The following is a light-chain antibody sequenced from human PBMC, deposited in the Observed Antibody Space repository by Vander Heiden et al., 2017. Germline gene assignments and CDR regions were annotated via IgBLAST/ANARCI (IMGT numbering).Light chain of an antibody. V-gene: IGKV4-1*01. CDR3: QQYSSTPRT. J-gene: IGKJ2*01. CDR1: QSVLYSSNNQNY. Sequence: DIVMTQSPDSLAVALGERATINCKSSQSVLYSSNNQNYLAWYQQKPGQPPKLLIYWASTRESGVPDRFSGSGSGTDFTLTISSLQAEDVAVYYCQQYSSTPRTFGQGTKLEIK. CDR2: WAS.